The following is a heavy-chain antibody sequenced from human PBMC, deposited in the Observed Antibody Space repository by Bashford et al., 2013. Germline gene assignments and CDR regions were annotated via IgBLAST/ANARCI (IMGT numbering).Heavy chain of an antibody. CDR2: LVEVVVAL. J-gene: IGHJ4*02. V-gene: IGHV3-23*01. Sequence: APGKGRGSGSHLLVEVVVALTTRTPSRGRVTISKDNSENMLYLQINSLRAEDTAVYYCAKDPHRAVAGTTFEYWGQGTLVTVSS. D-gene: IGHD6-19*01. CDR3: AKDPHRAVAGTTFEY.